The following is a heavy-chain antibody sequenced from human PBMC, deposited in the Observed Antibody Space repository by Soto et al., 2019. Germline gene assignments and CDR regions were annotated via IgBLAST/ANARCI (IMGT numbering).Heavy chain of an antibody. Sequence: NPSETLSLTCTVSGGSISSGGYYWSWIRQHPGKGLEWIGYIYYSGSTYYNPSLKSRVTISVDTSKNQFSLKLSSVTAADTAVYYCARAIAAAGLDYWGQGTLVTVSS. CDR3: ARAIAAAGLDY. D-gene: IGHD6-13*01. CDR2: IYYSGST. CDR1: GGSISSGGYY. V-gene: IGHV4-31*03. J-gene: IGHJ4*02.